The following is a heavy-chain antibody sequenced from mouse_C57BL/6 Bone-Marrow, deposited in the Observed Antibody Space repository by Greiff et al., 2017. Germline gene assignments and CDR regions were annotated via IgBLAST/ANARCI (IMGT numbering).Heavy chain of an antibody. J-gene: IGHJ3*01. CDR2: IDPENGDT. Sequence: VQLQQSGAELVRPGASVKLSCTASGFNIKDDYMHWVKQRPEQGLEWIGWIDPENGDTEYASKFQGKATITAATSSNTAYLQLSSLTSEDTAVYYCALITTVVPFADWGQGTLVTVSA. CDR1: GFNIKDDY. CDR3: ALITTVVPFAD. V-gene: IGHV14-4*01. D-gene: IGHD1-1*01.